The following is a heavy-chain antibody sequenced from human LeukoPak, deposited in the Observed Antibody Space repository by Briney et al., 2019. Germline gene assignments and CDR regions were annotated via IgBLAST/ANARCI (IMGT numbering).Heavy chain of an antibody. V-gene: IGHV1-24*01. Sequence: GASVKVSCKVSGYSLTELSMHWVRQVPGKGLEWMGRFEPEDGETIYAQKFQGRVTMTEDTSTDTAYMELSSLRSEDTAVYYCATQGDILTGYSLALLYWGQGTLVTVSS. J-gene: IGHJ4*02. CDR2: FEPEDGET. CDR1: GYSLTELS. CDR3: ATQGDILTGYSLALLY. D-gene: IGHD3-9*01.